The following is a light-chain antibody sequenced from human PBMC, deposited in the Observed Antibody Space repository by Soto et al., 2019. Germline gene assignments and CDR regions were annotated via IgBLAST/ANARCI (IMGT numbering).Light chain of an antibody. V-gene: IGKV1-39*01. CDR1: QSISTY. CDR2: AAS. CDR3: QQSYSTLWT. Sequence: DIQMTQSPSSLSASVGDRVTITCRASQSISTYLSWYQQKPGKAPKLLIYAASSLQSGVPSRFSGSGSVTDFTLTISSLQPEDSATYYCQQSYSTLWTFGQGTKVEIK. J-gene: IGKJ1*01.